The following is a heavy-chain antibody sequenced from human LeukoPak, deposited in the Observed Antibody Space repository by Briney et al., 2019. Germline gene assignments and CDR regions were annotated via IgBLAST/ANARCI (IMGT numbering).Heavy chain of an antibody. CDR3: ARVGEPYCSSTSCYYYYYMDV. V-gene: IGHV1-18*01. CDR2: ISAYNGNT. Sequence: ASVKVSCKASGYTFTSYGISWVRQAPGQGLEWMGWISAYNGNTNYAQKLQGRVTMTTDTSTSTAYVELRSLRSDDTALYYCARVGEPYCSSTSCYYYYYMDVWGKGTTVTVSS. D-gene: IGHD2-2*01. CDR1: GYTFTSYG. J-gene: IGHJ6*03.